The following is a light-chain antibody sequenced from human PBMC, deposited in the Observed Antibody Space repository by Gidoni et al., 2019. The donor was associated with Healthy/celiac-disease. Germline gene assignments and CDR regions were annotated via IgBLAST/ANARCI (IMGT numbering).Light chain of an antibody. Sequence: IVMTPSPATLSVSPGERATLSCRASQSVSSNLAWYQQKPGQAPRLLIYGASTRATGIPARFSGSGSGTEFTLTISSLQSEDFAVYYCQQYNNWTSWTFGQGTKVEIK. CDR1: QSVSSN. V-gene: IGKV3-15*01. CDR2: GAS. CDR3: QQYNNWTSWT. J-gene: IGKJ1*01.